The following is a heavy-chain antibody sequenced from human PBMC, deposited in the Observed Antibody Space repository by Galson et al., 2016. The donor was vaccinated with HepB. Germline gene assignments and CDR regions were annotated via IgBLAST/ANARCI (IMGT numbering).Heavy chain of an antibody. V-gene: IGHV3-11*06. CDR2: ISSSGSDT. CDR3: ARHYYESSVYYQYFDY. Sequence: SLRLSCAASGFTFSDYYMNWIRQAPGKGLEWISYISSSGSDTNYADYVKGRFTVSRDTAKKSLYLQMNSLRAEDTAVYYCARHYYESSVYYQYFDYWGQGTLVTVSS. CDR1: GFTFSDYY. D-gene: IGHD3-22*01. J-gene: IGHJ4*02.